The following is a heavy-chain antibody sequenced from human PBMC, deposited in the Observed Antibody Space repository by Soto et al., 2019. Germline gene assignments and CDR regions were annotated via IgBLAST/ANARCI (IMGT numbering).Heavy chain of an antibody. Sequence: HIPLKESGPTLVKPTQTLTLTCTFSGFSLSTSGVGVGWFLETPGKALESLALIYWKDDKRSSPSLKSRRTISKDTSKHQVVLTMTNMDPVDTATYYCAHSPGNTMVRGAKDYYYGIDVWGQWTTVTVSS. V-gene: IGHV2-5*01. CDR1: GFSLSTSGVG. CDR3: AHSPGNTMVRGAKDYYYGIDV. J-gene: IGHJ6*02. D-gene: IGHD3-10*01. CDR2: IYWKDDK.